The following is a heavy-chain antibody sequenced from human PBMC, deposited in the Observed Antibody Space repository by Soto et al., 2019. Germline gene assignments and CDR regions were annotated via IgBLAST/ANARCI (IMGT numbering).Heavy chain of an antibody. V-gene: IGHV3-23*01. CDR1: GFSFIDYA. CDR3: AKARHSGDFAGSYDS. Sequence: HPGGSLRLSCAASGFSFIDYAINWVRQVPGRGLEYVAGIGGRGGNAFYADSIKGRFSISRDNSKNTVYLHMHNLRVDDSAMYYCAKARHSGDFAGSYDSWGQGTLVTVS. CDR2: IGGRGGNA. J-gene: IGHJ5*02. D-gene: IGHD2-21*02.